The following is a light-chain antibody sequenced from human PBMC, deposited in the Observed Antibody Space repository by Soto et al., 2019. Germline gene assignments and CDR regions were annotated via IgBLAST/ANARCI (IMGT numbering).Light chain of an antibody. CDR1: SSDVGAYNY. V-gene: IGLV2-8*01. CDR2: EVS. J-gene: IGLJ1*01. CDR3: SSHAGNNNYV. Sequence: QSALTQPPSASGSVGQSVTISCTGTSSDVGAYNYVSWYQQHPGKAPKLMIYEVSKRPSGVPDRFSGSKSGYTASLTVSGLQAEDEAAYYCSSHAGNNNYVFGTGTKLTVL.